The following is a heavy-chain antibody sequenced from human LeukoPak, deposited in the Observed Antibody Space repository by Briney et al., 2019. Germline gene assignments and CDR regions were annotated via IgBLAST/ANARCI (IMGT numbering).Heavy chain of an antibody. D-gene: IGHD3-10*01. V-gene: IGHV4-59*01. CDR1: GGSIRSYY. Sequence: TSETPSLTCTVSGGSIRSYYWSWIRQPPGKGLEWIGYIYYSGSTNYNPSLKSRVTISVDTSKNQFSLKLSSVTAADTAVYYCAREGTDQYYYYYMDVWGKGTTLTVSS. CDR3: AREGTDQYYYYYMDV. J-gene: IGHJ6*03. CDR2: IYYSGST.